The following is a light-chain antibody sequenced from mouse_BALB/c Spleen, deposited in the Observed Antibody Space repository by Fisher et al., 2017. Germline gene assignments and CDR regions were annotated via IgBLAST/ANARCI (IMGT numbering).Light chain of an antibody. J-gene: IGKJ1*01. Sequence: DIVITQTPAIMSASPGEKVTMTCRASSSVSSSYLHWYQQKSGASPKLWIYSTSNLASGVPARFSGSGSGNSYSLTISSMEAEDAATYYCQQYSGYPWTFGGGTKLEIK. V-gene: IGKV4-57-1*01. CDR1: SSVSSSY. CDR2: STS. CDR3: QQYSGYPWT.